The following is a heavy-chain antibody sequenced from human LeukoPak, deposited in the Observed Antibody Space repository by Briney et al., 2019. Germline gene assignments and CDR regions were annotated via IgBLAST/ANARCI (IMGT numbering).Heavy chain of an antibody. CDR2: ISGSGGVT. D-gene: IGHD3-10*01. Sequence: PGESLRLSCAASGFTFSSYSMTWVRQAPGKGLEWVSVISGSGGVTYYADSVKGRFTISRDNSKNTLCLQMNSLRAEDTAVYYCARAAMVRGVDYFDSWGQGTLVTVSS. CDR1: GFTFSSYS. J-gene: IGHJ4*02. CDR3: ARAAMVRGVDYFDS. V-gene: IGHV3-23*01.